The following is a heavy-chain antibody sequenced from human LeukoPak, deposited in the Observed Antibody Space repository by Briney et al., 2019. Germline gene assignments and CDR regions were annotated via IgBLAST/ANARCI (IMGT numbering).Heavy chain of an antibody. CDR2: IYYSGST. CDR1: GGSISSYY. J-gene: IGHJ4*02. Sequence: SDTLSLTCTVSGGSISSYYWSWIRQPPGKGLEWVGYIYYSGSTNYNPSLKSRVTISVDTSKKQFSLKLSSVTAADTAVYYCARHRGAYCSGGNCYSSYYFDYWGQGTLVTVSS. CDR3: ARHRGAYCSGGNCYSSYYFDY. V-gene: IGHV4-59*08. D-gene: IGHD2-15*01.